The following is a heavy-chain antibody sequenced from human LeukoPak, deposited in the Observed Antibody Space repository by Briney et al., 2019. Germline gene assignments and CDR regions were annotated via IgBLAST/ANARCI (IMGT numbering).Heavy chain of an antibody. CDR2: MSPDSGYT. CDR3: EIYTGYDSF. Sequence: ASVKVSCKASGYTFTSYDINWVRQATGQGLEWMGWMSPDSGYTGYAQTFQGRVALTRNTSVSTAFMELSGLRSEDTAVYYCEIYTGYDSFWGQGTLVTVSS. CDR1: GYTFTSYD. D-gene: IGHD5-12*01. J-gene: IGHJ4*02. V-gene: IGHV1-8*01.